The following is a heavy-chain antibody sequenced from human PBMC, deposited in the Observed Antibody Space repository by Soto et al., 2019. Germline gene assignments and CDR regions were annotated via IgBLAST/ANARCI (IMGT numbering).Heavy chain of an antibody. V-gene: IGHV1-2*02. CDR1: GYTFTGYY. CDR3: ASQTLRLGELSCPDY. J-gene: IGHJ4*02. D-gene: IGHD3-16*02. CDR2: INPNSGGT. Sequence: GASVKVSCKASGYTFTGYYMHWVRQAPGQGLEWMGWINPNSGGTNYAQKFQGRVTMTRDTSISTAYMELSRLRSDDTAVYYCASQTLRLGELSCPDYWGQGTLVTVSS.